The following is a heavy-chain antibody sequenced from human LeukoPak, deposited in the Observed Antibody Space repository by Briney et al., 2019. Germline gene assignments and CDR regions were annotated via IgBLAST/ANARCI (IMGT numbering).Heavy chain of an antibody. CDR2: IIPMFGTA. CDR1: GGTLSSYA. J-gene: IGHJ4*02. Sequence: ASVKVSCKASGGTLSSYAISWVRQAPGQGLEWMGGIIPMFGTANHAQKFQGRVTITADESTSTAYMELSSLRSEDTAVYYCARDGGVSSYYFDYWGQGTLVTVSS. V-gene: IGHV1-69*13. CDR3: ARDGGVSSYYFDY. D-gene: IGHD6-6*01.